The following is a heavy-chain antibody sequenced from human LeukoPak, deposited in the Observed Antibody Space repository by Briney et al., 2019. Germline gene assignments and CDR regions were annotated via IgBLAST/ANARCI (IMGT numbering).Heavy chain of an antibody. V-gene: IGHV5-51*01. CDR1: GYRFTDYW. D-gene: IGHD3-9*01. CDR2: IYPGDSDT. J-gene: IGHJ4*02. Sequence: HGESLKISCKASGYRFTDYWIARVRQMPGKGLEWMGIIYPGDSDTRYSPSFQGQVTISADKSISTAYLQWSSLKASDTAMYYCARTARGPVGYFDWPLPQPLDYWGQGTLVTVSS. CDR3: ARTARGPVGYFDWPLPQPLDY.